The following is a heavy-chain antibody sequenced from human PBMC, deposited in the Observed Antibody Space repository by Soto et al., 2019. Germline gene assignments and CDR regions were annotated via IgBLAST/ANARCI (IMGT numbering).Heavy chain of an antibody. Sequence: QVQLVQSGAEVKKPGASVKVSCKASGYTFTSYDINWVRQATGQGLEWMGWMNPNSGNTGYAQKYQRRVTTTRHTSISTAYMKLSSLRSEDTVVYYCASKKVDASDYWGQGTLVTVSS. CDR2: MNPNSGNT. CDR1: GYTFTSYD. V-gene: IGHV1-8*01. CDR3: ASKKVDASDY. D-gene: IGHD2-15*01. J-gene: IGHJ4*02.